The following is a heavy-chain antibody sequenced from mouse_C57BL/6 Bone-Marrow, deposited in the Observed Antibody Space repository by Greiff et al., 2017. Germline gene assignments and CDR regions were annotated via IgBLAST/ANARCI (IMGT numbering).Heavy chain of an antibody. Sequence: EVQLKESGPELVKPGASVKISCKASGYSFTDYNMNWVKQSNGKSLEWIGVINPNYGSTSYNQKFKGKATLTVDQSSSTAYMQLNSLTSEDAAVDYCARWPIYYGTPFDYWGQGTTLTVSS. CDR1: GYSFTDYN. J-gene: IGHJ2*01. CDR3: ARWPIYYGTPFDY. D-gene: IGHD2-1*01. V-gene: IGHV1-39*01. CDR2: INPNYGST.